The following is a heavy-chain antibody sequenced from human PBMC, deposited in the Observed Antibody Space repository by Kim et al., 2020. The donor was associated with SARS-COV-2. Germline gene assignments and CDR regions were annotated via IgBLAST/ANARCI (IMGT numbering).Heavy chain of an antibody. CDR3: ATEILVVVSAPRHFNYFDP. D-gene: IGHD2-15*01. CDR1: GGSISGSAFY. Sequence: SETLSLTCSVSGGSISGSAFYWGWIRQPPGKGLEWIGSIHYSGTTYYNPSLKSRVTISADTSKNQFSVKLTSVTAADTAVYYCATEILVVVSAPRHFNYFDPWGQGTLVTVSS. J-gene: IGHJ5*02. V-gene: IGHV4-39*01. CDR2: IHYSGTT.